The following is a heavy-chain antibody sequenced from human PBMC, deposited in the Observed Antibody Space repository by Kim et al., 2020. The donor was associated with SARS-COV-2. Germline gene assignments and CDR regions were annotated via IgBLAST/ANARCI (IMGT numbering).Heavy chain of an antibody. D-gene: IGHD6-13*01. V-gene: IGHV3-23*01. Sequence: GGSLRLSCAASGFTLSSYAMSWVRQAPGKGLEWVSAISGSGGSTYYADSVKGRFTISRDNSKNTLYLQMNSLRAEDTAVYYCAKALAYSSSSFDYWGQGTLVTVSS. J-gene: IGHJ4*02. CDR2: ISGSGGST. CDR3: AKALAYSSSSFDY. CDR1: GFTLSSYA.